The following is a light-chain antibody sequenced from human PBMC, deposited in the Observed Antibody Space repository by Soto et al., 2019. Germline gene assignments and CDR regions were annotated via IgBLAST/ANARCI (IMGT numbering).Light chain of an antibody. CDR3: ETWDSNTRV. CDR1: SGHSSYI. V-gene: IGLV4-60*03. J-gene: IGLJ2*01. Sequence: QSVLTQSSSASASPGSSVKLTCTLSSGHSSYIIAWHQQQPGKAPRYLMKVGGTGSYNKGSGVPDRFSGSSSGTDRYLTISNVQSEDEADYYCETWDSNTRVFGGGTKVTVL. CDR2: VGGTGSY.